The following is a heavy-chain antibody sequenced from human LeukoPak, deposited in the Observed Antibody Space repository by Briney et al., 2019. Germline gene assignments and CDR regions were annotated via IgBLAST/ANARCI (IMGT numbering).Heavy chain of an antibody. Sequence: GGSPRLSCAASGFTFSSYWMHWVRQAPGEGLVWVSRINADGSSATHADSVQGRFAISRDNAKSTLYVQLNSLRAEDTAVYYCGRGSSTSPSYFDYWGQGTLVTVSS. CDR2: INADGSSA. D-gene: IGHD6-13*01. V-gene: IGHV3-74*03. CDR1: GFTFSSYW. CDR3: GRGSSTSPSYFDY. J-gene: IGHJ4*02.